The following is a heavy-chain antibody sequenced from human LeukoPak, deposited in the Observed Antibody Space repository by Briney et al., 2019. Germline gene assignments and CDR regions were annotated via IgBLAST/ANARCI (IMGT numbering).Heavy chain of an antibody. J-gene: IGHJ3*02. V-gene: IGHV3-23*01. CDR2: ISGIGGST. CDR1: GFTISSYA. CDR3: AKDIITMVRGVIFQSDAFDI. D-gene: IGHD3-10*01. Sequence: PVGSLRLSCAASGFTISSYAMTWVRQAPGKGLGWVSAISGIGGSTYCADSVKGRFTISRDNSKNTLYLHMNSLRAEDTAVYYCAKDIITMVRGVIFQSDAFDIWGQGTMVTVSS.